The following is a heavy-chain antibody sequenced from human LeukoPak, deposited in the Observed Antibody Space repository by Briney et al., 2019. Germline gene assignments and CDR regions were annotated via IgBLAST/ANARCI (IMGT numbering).Heavy chain of an antibody. D-gene: IGHD3-16*01. Sequence: GGSLRLSCAISGFSVSNYYMTWVRQAPGKGLEWVSLIRDSGETFYADSVKGRFTISRDNSKNTMYLQMNWLRVEDTAVSFCARDRAATQGWVEFDPWGQGTLVTVSS. V-gene: IGHV3-66*03. CDR3: ARDRAATQGWVEFDP. CDR1: GFSVSNYY. J-gene: IGHJ5*02. CDR2: IRDSGET.